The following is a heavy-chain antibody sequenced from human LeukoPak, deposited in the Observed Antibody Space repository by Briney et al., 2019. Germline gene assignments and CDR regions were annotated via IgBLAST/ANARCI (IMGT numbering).Heavy chain of an antibody. J-gene: IGHJ5*02. CDR2: ISSSGTTI. CDR1: GFTFSRYE. D-gene: IGHD1-26*01. Sequence: GGSLRLSCAASGFTFSRYEMNWVRQAPGKGLEWVSYISSSGTTIYYTDSVKGRFTISRDNAKNSLYPQMSSLRAEDTAVYYCARDGAPTFWENWFDPWGQGTLVTVSS. CDR3: ARDGAPTFWENWFDP. V-gene: IGHV3-48*03.